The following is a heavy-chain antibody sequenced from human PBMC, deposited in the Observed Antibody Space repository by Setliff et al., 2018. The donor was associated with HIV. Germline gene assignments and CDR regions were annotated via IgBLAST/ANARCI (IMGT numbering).Heavy chain of an antibody. J-gene: IGHJ4*02. D-gene: IGHD1-26*01. Sequence: LSLTCAVSGYSLSSGYYWGWIRQPPGKGLEWIGSIYHSGSTFYNPSLKSRVTLSLDTSKNQFSLKVTSVTAADTAVYYCARRAAATTNFDYWGQGTLVTVSS. V-gene: IGHV4-38-2*01. CDR3: ARRAAATTNFDY. CDR2: IYHSGST. CDR1: GYSLSSGYY.